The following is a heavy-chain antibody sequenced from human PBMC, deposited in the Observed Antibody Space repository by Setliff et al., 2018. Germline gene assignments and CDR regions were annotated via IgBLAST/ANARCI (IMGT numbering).Heavy chain of an antibody. V-gene: IGHV3-9*01. Sequence: SLKISCKTSGYMFTRYWIGWVRQAPGKGLEWVSGISWNSGSIGYADSVKGRFTISRDNAKNSLYLQMNSLRAEDTAVYYCAKIAGGGLATGAFDIWGQGTMVTVSS. CDR1: GYMFTRYW. D-gene: IGHD1-26*01. CDR2: ISWNSGSI. CDR3: AKIAGGGLATGAFDI. J-gene: IGHJ3*02.